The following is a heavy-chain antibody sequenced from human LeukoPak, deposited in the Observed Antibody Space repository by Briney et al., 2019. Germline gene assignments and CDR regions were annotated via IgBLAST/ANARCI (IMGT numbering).Heavy chain of an antibody. CDR3: AREGYSGMDV. V-gene: IGHV4-61*01. Sequence: SETLSLTCTVSGGSISSSSYYWGWIRQPPGKGLEWIGYIYYSGSTNYNPSLKSRVTISVDTSKNQFSLKLSSVTAADTAVYFCAREGYSGMDVWGQGTTVTVSS. CDR2: IYYSGST. CDR1: GGSISSSSYY. J-gene: IGHJ6*02.